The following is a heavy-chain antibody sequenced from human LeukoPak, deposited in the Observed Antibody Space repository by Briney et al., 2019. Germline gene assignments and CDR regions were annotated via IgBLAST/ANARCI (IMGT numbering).Heavy chain of an antibody. CDR2: IYHSGST. J-gene: IGHJ4*02. CDR1: GYSISSGYY. Sequence: PSETLSLTCTVSGYSISSGYYWGWIRQPPGKGLEGIGSIYHSGSTYYNPSLKSRVTISVDTSKNQFSLKLSSVTAADTAVYYCARVGGGRGSFDYWGQGTLVTVSS. V-gene: IGHV4-38-2*02. CDR3: ARVGGGRGSFDY. D-gene: IGHD3-16*01.